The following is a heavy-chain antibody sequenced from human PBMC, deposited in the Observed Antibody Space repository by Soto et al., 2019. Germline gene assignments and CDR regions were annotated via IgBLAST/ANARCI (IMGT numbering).Heavy chain of an antibody. V-gene: IGHV3-23*01. CDR2: ISVSVGIT. Sequence: QPWGSLRLSCAASGFTFSSYAMSWVRQAPGKGLEWVSAISVSVGITYYADSVKGRFTISRDNSKNTLYLQMNSLRAEDTAVYYCAKDKPVYDFWSGYYTWHAVPFYYGTEGWGKGNTVTVSS. D-gene: IGHD3-3*01. J-gene: IGHJ6*04. CDR1: GFTFSSYA. CDR3: AKDKPVYDFWSGYYTWHAVPFYYGTEG.